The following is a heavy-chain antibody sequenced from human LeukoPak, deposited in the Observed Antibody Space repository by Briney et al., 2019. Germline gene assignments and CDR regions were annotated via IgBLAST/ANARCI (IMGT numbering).Heavy chain of an antibody. CDR3: ARGAFDSSGYYGLGYFDY. V-gene: IGHV3-11*01. D-gene: IGHD3-22*01. J-gene: IGHJ4*02. CDR1: GFTFSDYY. Sequence: GGSLRLSCAASGFTFSDYYMSWIRQAPGKGLEWVSYISSSGSTIYYADSVKGRFTISRDNAKTSLYLQMNSLRAEDTAVYYCARGAFDSSGYYGLGYFDYWGQGTLVTVSS. CDR2: ISSSGSTI.